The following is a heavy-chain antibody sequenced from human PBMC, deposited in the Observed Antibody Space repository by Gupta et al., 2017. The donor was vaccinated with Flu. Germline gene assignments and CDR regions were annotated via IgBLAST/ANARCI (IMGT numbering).Heavy chain of an antibody. CDR1: GYSFTSYY. J-gene: IGHJ4*02. D-gene: IGHD3-16*01. V-gene: IGHV1-46*01. CDR3: ARGGDEWRSYRATNLDF. Sequence: QVQLVQSGAEVRKPGDSVKVSCKASGYSFTSYYMQWVRQAPGQGLEWVGIINPTNGATGYEQKFQGRVTMTRDTSTSTVYMEVSSLRSEDTAVYYCARGGDEWRSYRATNLDFGGQGTLVTVSS. CDR2: INPTNGAT.